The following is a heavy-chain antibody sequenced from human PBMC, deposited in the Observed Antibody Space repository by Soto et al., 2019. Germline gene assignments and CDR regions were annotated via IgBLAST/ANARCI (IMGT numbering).Heavy chain of an antibody. CDR1: GFTFSSYA. CDR3: AKPTARYYDSSADFDY. Sequence: GGSLRLSCAASGFTFSSYAMSWVRQAPGKGLEWVSAISGSGGSTYYADSVKGRFTISRDNSKNTLYLQMNSLRAEDTAVYYCAKPTARYYDSSADFDYWGQGTLVTVS. J-gene: IGHJ4*02. V-gene: IGHV3-23*01. D-gene: IGHD3-22*01. CDR2: ISGSGGST.